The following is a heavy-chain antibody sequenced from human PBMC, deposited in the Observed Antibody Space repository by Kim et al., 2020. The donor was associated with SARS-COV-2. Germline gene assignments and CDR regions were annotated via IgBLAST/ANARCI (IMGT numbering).Heavy chain of an antibody. V-gene: IGHV3-7*01. D-gene: IGHD3-22*01. J-gene: IGHJ6*02. CDR3: AGGPKYYYDSSGYYPRTSYYYYYYGMDV. Sequence: WGSLRLSCAASGFTFSRYWMSWVRQAPGKGLEWVSNIKQDGSEIYYLDSVKGRFTISSDNAKNSLFLQMNSLRAEDTAVYYCAGGPKYYYDSSGYYPRTSYYYYYYGMDVWGQGTTVTVSS. CDR2: IKQDGSEI. CDR1: GFTFSRYW.